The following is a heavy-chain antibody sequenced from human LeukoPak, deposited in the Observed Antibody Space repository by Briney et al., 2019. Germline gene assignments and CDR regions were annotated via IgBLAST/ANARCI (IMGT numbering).Heavy chain of an antibody. V-gene: IGHV4-59*10. CDR3: ARGRSTVTTVNWFDP. D-gene: IGHD4-17*01. CDR1: GGSFSGYY. Sequence: SETLSLTCAVYGGSFSGYYWSWIRQPAGKGLEWIGRIYTSGSTNYNPSLKSRVTMSGDTSKNQFSLKLSSVTAADTAVYYCARGRSTVTTVNWFDPWGQGTLVTVSS. CDR2: IYTSGST. J-gene: IGHJ5*02.